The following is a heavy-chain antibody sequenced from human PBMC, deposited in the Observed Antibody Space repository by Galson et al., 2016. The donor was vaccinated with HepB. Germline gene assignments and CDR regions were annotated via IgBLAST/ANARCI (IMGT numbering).Heavy chain of an antibody. D-gene: IGHD3-9*01. CDR2: ISSSSRTI. J-gene: IGHJ4*02. V-gene: IGHV3-48*02. CDR1: GFTVSRNY. Sequence: SLRLSCAPSGFTVSRNYMSWVRQAPGKGLEWVSFISSSSRTIYYADSVKGRFTISRDKGKNSLYLEMNSLRDDDTAVYYCARGPPFYGIVTGYQHFDFWGQGTLVTVSS. CDR3: ARGPPFYGIVTGYQHFDF.